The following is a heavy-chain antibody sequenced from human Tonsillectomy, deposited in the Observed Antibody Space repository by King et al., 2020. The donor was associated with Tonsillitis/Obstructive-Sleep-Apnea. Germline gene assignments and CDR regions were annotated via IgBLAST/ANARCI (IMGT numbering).Heavy chain of an antibody. CDR2: INHSGST. D-gene: IGHD4-11*01. Sequence: VQLQQWGAGLLKPSETLSLTCAVYGGSFSGYYWSWIRQPPGKGLEWIGEINHSGSTNYNPSLKSRVIISVDTSKNQFSLKLTSVTAADTAVYYCARERVDYSKYVSPYYFDYWGQGTLVTVSS. V-gene: IGHV4-34*01. CDR1: GGSFSGYY. J-gene: IGHJ4*02. CDR3: ARERVDYSKYVSPYYFDY.